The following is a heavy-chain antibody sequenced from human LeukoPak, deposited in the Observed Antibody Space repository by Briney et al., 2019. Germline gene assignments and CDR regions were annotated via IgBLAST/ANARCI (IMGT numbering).Heavy chain of an antibody. Sequence: SVKVSCRASEGTFSSYAIRWVRQAPGQGLEWMARIIPIFGTANYAQKFQGRVTITTDESTSTAYMELSSLRSEDTAVYYCARDRGVSGWRHRGFDYWGQGTLVTVSS. V-gene: IGHV1-69*05. D-gene: IGHD6-19*01. J-gene: IGHJ4*02. CDR1: EGTFSSYA. CDR3: ARDRGVSGWRHRGFDY. CDR2: IIPIFGTA.